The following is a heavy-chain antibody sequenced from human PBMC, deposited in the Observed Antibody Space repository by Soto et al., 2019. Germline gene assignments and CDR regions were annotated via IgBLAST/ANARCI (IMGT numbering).Heavy chain of an antibody. V-gene: IGHV3-33*01. CDR2: IWYDGSNK. CDR1: GFTFSSYG. CDR3: ARVDFWSGTYGMDV. J-gene: IGHJ6*02. Sequence: QPGGSLRLSCAASGFTFSSYGMHWVRQAPGKGLEWVAVIWYDGSNKYYADSVKGRFTISRDNSKNTLYLQMNSLRAEDTAVYYCARVDFWSGTYGMDVWGQGTTVTVSS. D-gene: IGHD3-3*01.